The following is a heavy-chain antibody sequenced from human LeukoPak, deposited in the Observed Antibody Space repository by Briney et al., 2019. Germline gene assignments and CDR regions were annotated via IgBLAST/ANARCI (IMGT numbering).Heavy chain of an antibody. CDR3: ASQYYYGPTGYYGGFDY. Sequence: ASVKVSCKTSGYIFTTYAIHWVRQAPGDRLEWMGCFNVGHGNTEYSERFQGRVTITTDASATTHFMELSSLRSEDAAVYYCASQYYYGPTGYYGGFDYWGQGTPVTVSS. J-gene: IGHJ4*02. CDR2: FNVGHGNT. D-gene: IGHD3-22*01. V-gene: IGHV1-3*01. CDR1: GYIFTTYA.